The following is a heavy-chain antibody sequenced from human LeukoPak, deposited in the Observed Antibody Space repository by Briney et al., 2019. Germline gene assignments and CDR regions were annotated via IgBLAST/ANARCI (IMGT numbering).Heavy chain of an antibody. Sequence: RGSLRLSCAAPGFTFSSYAMSWVRQAPGKGLEWVSAISAGGGSTYYADSVKGRFTISRDSSENTLYLQMNSLRAEDTAVYYCAKGRRDGYNYDYWGQGTPVTVSS. CDR1: GFTFSSYA. J-gene: IGHJ4*02. CDR2: ISAGGGST. V-gene: IGHV3-23*01. D-gene: IGHD5-24*01. CDR3: AKGRRDGYNYDY.